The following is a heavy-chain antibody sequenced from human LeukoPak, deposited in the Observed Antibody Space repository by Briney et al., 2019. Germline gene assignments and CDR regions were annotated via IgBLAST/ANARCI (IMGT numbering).Heavy chain of an antibody. CDR2: MNPNSGNT. Sequence: ASVKVSCKASGYTFSSYDINWVRQAAGQGLEWMGWMNPNSGNTGYAQKFRGRVTITRNTSISTAYMELSSLRSEDTAVYYCARMYSSYYYYYYYMDVWGKGTTVTVSS. V-gene: IGHV1-8*03. D-gene: IGHD6-6*01. J-gene: IGHJ6*03. CDR1: GYTFSSYD. CDR3: ARMYSSYYYYYYYMDV.